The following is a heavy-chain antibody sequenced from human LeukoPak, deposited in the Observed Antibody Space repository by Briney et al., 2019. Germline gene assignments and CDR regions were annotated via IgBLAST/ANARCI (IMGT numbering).Heavy chain of an antibody. CDR2: ISSGGNT. CDR3: AREVRGYYFDY. Sequence: GGSLRLSCAASGFVVSSNYMSWVRQAPGKGLEWVSVISSGGNTYYANSVKGRFTISRDISKNTLYLQMNGLRAEDTAVYYCAREVRGYYFDYWGQGTLVTVSS. J-gene: IGHJ4*02. V-gene: IGHV3-53*01. D-gene: IGHD3-22*01. CDR1: GFVVSSNY.